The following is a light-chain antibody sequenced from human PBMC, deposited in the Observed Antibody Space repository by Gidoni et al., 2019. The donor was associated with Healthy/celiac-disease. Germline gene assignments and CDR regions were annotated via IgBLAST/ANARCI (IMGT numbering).Light chain of an antibody. Sequence: DIQMPQSPSSLSASVGDRVTITCRASQSISSYLNWCQQKAGKAPKLLIYAASSLQSGVPSRFSGSGSGTEFTLTSSSLQPEDFATYYCQQSYITPLTFGGGTKVEIK. V-gene: IGKV1-39*01. J-gene: IGKJ4*02. CDR3: QQSYITPLT. CDR2: AAS. CDR1: QSISSY.